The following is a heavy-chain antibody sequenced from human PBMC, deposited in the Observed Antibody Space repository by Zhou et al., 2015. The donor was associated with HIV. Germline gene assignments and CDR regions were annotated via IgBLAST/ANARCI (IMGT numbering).Heavy chain of an antibody. Sequence: QVQLVQSGGEVKKPGASMKVSCKASGYPFSSYGLTWVRQVPGQGLEWMGWIYNGNTNYAQKFQGRVTMTTDTSTSTAYMELRSLRSDDTAVYYCARGLDYYDSGGYFPYYFDYWGQGTLVTVSS. D-gene: IGHD3-22*01. CDR2: IYNGNT. J-gene: IGHJ4*02. V-gene: IGHV1-18*04. CDR1: GYPFSSYG. CDR3: ARGLDYYDSGGYFPYYFDY.